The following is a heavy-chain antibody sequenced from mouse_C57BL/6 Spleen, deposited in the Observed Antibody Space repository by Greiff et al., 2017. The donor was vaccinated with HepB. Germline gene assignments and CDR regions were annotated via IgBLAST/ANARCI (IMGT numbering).Heavy chain of an antibody. J-gene: IGHJ4*01. CDR1: GFTFSDYY. D-gene: IGHD2-3*01. V-gene: IGHV5-12*01. CDR2: ISNGGGST. Sequence: EVMLVESGGGLVQPGGSLKLSCAASGFTFSDYYMYWVRQTPEKRLEWVAYISNGGGSTYYPDTVKGRFTISRDNAKNTLYLQMSRLKSEDTAMYYCARGWLTFYYAMDYWGQGTSVTVSS. CDR3: ARGWLTFYYAMDY.